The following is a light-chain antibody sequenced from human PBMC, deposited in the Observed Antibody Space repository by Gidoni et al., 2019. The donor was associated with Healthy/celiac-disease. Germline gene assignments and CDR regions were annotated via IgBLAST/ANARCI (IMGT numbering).Light chain of an antibody. Sequence: QSALTQPASVSGSPGQSITISCTGTSSDVGGYNYVSWDQQQPGKAPKLMIYEVSSRPSGVSNRFSGSKSGNTASLTISGLQAEDEADYYCSSYTSSSTPWVFGGGTKLTVL. V-gene: IGLV2-14*01. CDR2: EVS. J-gene: IGLJ3*02. CDR3: SSYTSSSTPWV. CDR1: SSDVGGYNY.